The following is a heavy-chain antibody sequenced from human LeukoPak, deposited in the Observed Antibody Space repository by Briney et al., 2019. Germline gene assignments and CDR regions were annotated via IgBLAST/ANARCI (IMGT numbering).Heavy chain of an antibody. V-gene: IGHV1-2*02. CDR3: ARGGRYYYDILTGLFRGYFDY. D-gene: IGHD3-9*01. J-gene: IGHJ4*03. CDR2: INPNSGGT. CDR1: GCTFTSYG. Sequence: GASVKVSCKASGCTFTSYGIRWVRQAPGQGLEWMGWINPNSGGTNYAQKFQGRVTMTRDTSISTAYMELSRLRSDDTAVYYCARGGRYYYDILTGLFRGYFDYWGQGTLVTVSS.